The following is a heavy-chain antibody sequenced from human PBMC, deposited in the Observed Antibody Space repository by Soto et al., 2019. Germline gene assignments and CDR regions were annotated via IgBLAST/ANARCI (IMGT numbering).Heavy chain of an antibody. CDR3: ARDVYCSGGSCLPYDAFDI. CDR1: GGTFSSYA. Sequence: GAAVKVSCKASGGTFSSYAISWVRKAPGQGLEWMGGIIPIFGTANYAQKFQGRVTITADESTSTAYMELSSLRSEDPAVYYCARDVYCSGGSCLPYDAFDIWGQGTMVTVSS. D-gene: IGHD2-15*01. CDR2: IIPIFGTA. J-gene: IGHJ3*02. V-gene: IGHV1-69*13.